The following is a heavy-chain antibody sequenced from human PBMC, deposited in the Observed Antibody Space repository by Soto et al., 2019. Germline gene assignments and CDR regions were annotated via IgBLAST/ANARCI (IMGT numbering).Heavy chain of an antibody. J-gene: IGHJ3*02. Sequence: QVQLVESGGGVVQPGRSLRLSCAASGFTFSHYGMNWVRQAPGKGLEWVALISYDGSHKHYEDSVKGRFTISRDNSDNTLYLQMSILTTEDTAVYYCAKGSVLGYCTGGSCYGDAFDIWGQGTMVTVSS. CDR1: GFTFSHYG. CDR3: AKGSVLGYCTGGSCYGDAFDI. D-gene: IGHD2-15*01. CDR2: ISYDGSHK. V-gene: IGHV3-30*18.